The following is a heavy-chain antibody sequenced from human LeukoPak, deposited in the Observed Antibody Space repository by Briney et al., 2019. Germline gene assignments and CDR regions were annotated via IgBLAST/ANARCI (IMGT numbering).Heavy chain of an antibody. J-gene: IGHJ4*02. V-gene: IGHV3-48*04. D-gene: IGHD6-19*01. CDR3: ARDVSSGWYGY. Sequence: GGSLRLSCAASGSTFSSHTMNWVRQAPGKGLEWISYISNTGSVIYYADSVKGRFTISRDNAKNTLYLQMNSLRAEDTAVYYCARDVSSGWYGYWGQGTLVTVSS. CDR2: ISNTGSVI. CDR1: GSTFSSHT.